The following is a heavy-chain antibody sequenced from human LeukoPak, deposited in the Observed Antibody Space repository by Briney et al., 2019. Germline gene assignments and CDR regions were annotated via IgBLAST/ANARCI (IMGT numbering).Heavy chain of an antibody. D-gene: IGHD5-18*01. CDR3: ARDRGYSYGWLDY. J-gene: IGHJ4*02. Sequence: GGSLRLSCAASGFTFSSYAMSWVRQAPGKGLEWVSAISGSGGSTYYADSVKGRFTISRDNSKNTLYLQMNSLRAEDTAVYYCARDRGYSYGWLDYWGQGTLVTVSS. V-gene: IGHV3-23*01. CDR2: ISGSGGST. CDR1: GFTFSSYA.